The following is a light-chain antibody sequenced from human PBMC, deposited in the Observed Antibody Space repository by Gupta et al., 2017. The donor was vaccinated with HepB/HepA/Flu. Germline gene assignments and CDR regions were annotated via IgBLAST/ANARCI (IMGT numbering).Light chain of an antibody. CDR3: QQYVTSPPGYT. CDR1: QSVSSTF. V-gene: IGKV3-20*01. CDR2: AAS. J-gene: IGKJ2*01. Sequence: EIVLTQSPGPLSLSPGERATLSCKTSQSVSSTFLAWYQQKPGQAPRLLISAASNRATGIPDRFSGSGSGTDFALTINILEPEDFAVYYCQQYVTSPPGYTFGQGTKLEIK.